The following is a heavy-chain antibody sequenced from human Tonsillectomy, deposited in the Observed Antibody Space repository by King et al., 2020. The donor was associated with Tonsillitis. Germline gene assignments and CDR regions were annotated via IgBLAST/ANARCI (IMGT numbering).Heavy chain of an antibody. J-gene: IGHJ4*02. CDR2: IRYDGSNE. V-gene: IGHV3-30*02. D-gene: IGHD5-18*01. CDR3: AKGQLSSDY. Sequence: VQLVESGGGVVQPGGSLRLSCAASGFSFSNYGMHWVRQAPGKGLEWVAFIRYDGSNENYADSVTGRFTISRDNSKNTLYLQMKSLRPEDTAMYYCAKGQLSSDYWGQGTLVTVSS. CDR1: GFSFSNYG.